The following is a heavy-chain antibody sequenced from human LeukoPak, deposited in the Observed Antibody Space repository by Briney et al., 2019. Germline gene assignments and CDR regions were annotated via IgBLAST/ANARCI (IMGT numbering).Heavy chain of an antibody. V-gene: IGHV3-30*18. J-gene: IGHJ3*02. CDR3: AKSILWSGFSNQQGDAFDI. D-gene: IGHD2-21*01. CDR1: GFTFNTYN. Sequence: PGESLRLSCVASGFTFNTYNMNWVRQAPGKGLEWVAVISYDGSNKYYADSVKGRFTISRDNSKNTLYLQMNSLRAEDTAVYYCAKSILWSGFSNQQGDAFDIWGQGTMVTVSS. CDR2: ISYDGSNK.